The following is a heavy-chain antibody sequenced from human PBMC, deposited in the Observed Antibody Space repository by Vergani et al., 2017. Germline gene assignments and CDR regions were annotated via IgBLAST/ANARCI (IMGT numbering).Heavy chain of an antibody. D-gene: IGHD3-10*01. CDR1: GFTFDDYA. Sequence: EVQLVESGGGLVQPGRSLRLSCAASGFTFDDYAMHWVRQAPGKGLEWVSGISWNSGSIGYADSVKGRFTISRDNAKNSLYLQMNSLRAEDTALYYCAKDNRGARYYWGQGTLVTVSS. V-gene: IGHV3-9*01. CDR3: AKDNRGARYY. J-gene: IGHJ4*02. CDR2: ISWNSGSI.